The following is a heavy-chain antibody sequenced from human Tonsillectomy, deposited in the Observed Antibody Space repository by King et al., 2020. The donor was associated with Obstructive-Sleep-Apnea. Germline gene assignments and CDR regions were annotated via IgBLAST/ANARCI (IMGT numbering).Heavy chain of an antibody. CDR1: GGSISATDW. Sequence: VQLQQSGPGVVKPSRTLSLSCTFSGGSISATDWWGWVRQPPGQGLEWIGEISHGGNTHYNPSFKSRLTILIDKSRNQFFLNLRSVTAADTAVYYCARAVAEGFDSWGQGSLVTVSS. V-gene: IGHV4-4*02. J-gene: IGHJ5*01. CDR2: ISHGGNT. CDR3: ARAVAEGFDS.